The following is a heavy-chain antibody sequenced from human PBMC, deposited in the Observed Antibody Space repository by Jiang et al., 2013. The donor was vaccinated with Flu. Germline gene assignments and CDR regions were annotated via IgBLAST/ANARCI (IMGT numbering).Heavy chain of an antibody. CDR3: AKATGGARKSAAGN. CDR2: INPNGGA. D-gene: IGHD6-13*01. CDR1: GYTFTNYY. J-gene: IGHJ4*02. V-gene: IGHV1-2*02. Sequence: VQLVESGADVKEPGASLKVSCKTSGYTFTNYYIHWVRQAPGQGLEWMGWINPNGGANYAQNFQGRVTLTTDTSTTTAYLQLTSLKSDDTAIYYCAKATGGARKSAAGNWGQGTLVTVSS.